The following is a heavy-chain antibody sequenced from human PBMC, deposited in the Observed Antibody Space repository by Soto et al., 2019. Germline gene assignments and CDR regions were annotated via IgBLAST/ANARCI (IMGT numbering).Heavy chain of an antibody. CDR2: IYYSGST. J-gene: IGHJ6*03. CDR3: ARLGSVVVVPTRTSYYMDV. Sequence: SETLSLTCTVSGGSISSYYWSWIRQPPGKGLEWIGYIYYSGSTNYNPSLKSRVTISVDTSKNQFSLKLSSVTAADTAVYYCARLGSVVVVPTRTSYYMDVWGKGTTVTVSS. V-gene: IGHV4-59*08. D-gene: IGHD2-2*01. CDR1: GGSISSYY.